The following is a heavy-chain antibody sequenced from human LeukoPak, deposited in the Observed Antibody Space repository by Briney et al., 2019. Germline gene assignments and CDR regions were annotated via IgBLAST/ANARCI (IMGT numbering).Heavy chain of an antibody. CDR1: GFIVSSNY. J-gene: IGHJ4*02. V-gene: IGHV3-53*01. CDR3: ARMAVTTTKLLFDY. Sequence: GGSLRLSWAASGFIVSSNYMSWVRQAPGKGLEWVSVIYSGGSTYYADSVKGRFTISRDNSKNTLYLQMNSLRAEDTAVYYCARMAVTTTKLLFDYWGQETLVTVSS. D-gene: IGHD5-12*01. CDR2: IYSGGST.